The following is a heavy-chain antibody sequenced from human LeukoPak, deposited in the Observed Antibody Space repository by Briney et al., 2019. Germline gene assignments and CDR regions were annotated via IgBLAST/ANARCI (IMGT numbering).Heavy chain of an antibody. CDR3: AKDSSSWYGTGEYYYYYYGMDV. D-gene: IGHD6-13*01. Sequence: GGSMRLSCAASGFTFSSYAMSWVRQLQGKGLEWESALIGCGGSTYYADSVKGRFTISRDNSKNTLYLQMNSLRAEDTAVYYCAKDSSSWYGTGEYYYYYYGMDVWGQGTTVTVSS. CDR2: LIGCGGST. J-gene: IGHJ6*02. V-gene: IGHV3-23*01. CDR1: GFTFSSYA.